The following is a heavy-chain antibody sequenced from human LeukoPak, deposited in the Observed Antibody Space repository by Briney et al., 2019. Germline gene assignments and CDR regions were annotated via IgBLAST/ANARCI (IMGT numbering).Heavy chain of an antibody. D-gene: IGHD3-22*01. Sequence: GASVKVSCKASGGTFSSYAISWVRQAPGQGLEWMGRIIPILGIANYAQKFQGRVTITVDKSTSTAYMELSSLRSEDTAVYYCASEVTGITMMVSLDYWGQGTLVTVSS. J-gene: IGHJ4*02. CDR2: IIPILGIA. CDR3: ASEVTGITMMVSLDY. CDR1: GGTFSSYA. V-gene: IGHV1-69*04.